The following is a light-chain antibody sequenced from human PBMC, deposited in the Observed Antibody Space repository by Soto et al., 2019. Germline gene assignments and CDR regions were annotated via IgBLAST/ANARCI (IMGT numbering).Light chain of an antibody. J-gene: IGLJ2*01. CDR3: SSYAGSNNLV. Sequence: QSALTQPPSASGSPGQSVTISCTGTSSDVGGYNYVSWYQQHPGKAPKLMIYEVSKRPSGVPDRFSGSKSGNTASLTVSGLQADDEADYYCSSYAGSNNLVFGGGTKLT. CDR1: SSDVGGYNY. V-gene: IGLV2-8*01. CDR2: EVS.